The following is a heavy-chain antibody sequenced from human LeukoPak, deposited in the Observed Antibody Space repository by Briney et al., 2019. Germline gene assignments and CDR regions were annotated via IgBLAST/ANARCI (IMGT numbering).Heavy chain of an antibody. J-gene: IGHJ4*02. Sequence: ASVKVSCKASGYTFTGHYMHWVRQAPGQGLEWMGWINPNSGGTNYAQKFQGRVTMTRDTPISTAYMELSRLRSDDTAVYYCARDRTPNCGGDCYLFDYWGQGTLVTVSS. CDR3: ARDRTPNCGGDCYLFDY. D-gene: IGHD2-21*02. CDR1: GYTFTGHY. V-gene: IGHV1-2*02. CDR2: INPNSGGT.